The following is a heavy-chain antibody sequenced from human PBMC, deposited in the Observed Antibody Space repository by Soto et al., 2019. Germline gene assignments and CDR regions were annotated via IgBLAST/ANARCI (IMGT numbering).Heavy chain of an antibody. Sequence: QVQLVQSGAEVKKPGSSVKVSCKASGGTFSSYTISWVRQAPGQGLEWMGRIIPILGIANYAQKFQGRVTITADKSTSTAYMELSSLRSEDTAVYYGAREYYYDSSGYYPGYWGQGTLVTVSS. J-gene: IGHJ4*02. CDR1: GGTFSSYT. D-gene: IGHD3-22*01. CDR2: IIPILGIA. V-gene: IGHV1-69*02. CDR3: AREYYYDSSGYYPGY.